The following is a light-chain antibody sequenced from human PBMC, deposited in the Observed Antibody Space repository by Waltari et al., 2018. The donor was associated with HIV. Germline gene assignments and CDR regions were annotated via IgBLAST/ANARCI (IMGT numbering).Light chain of an antibody. V-gene: IGKV3-11*01. CDR1: QNIGNY. CDR3: QQRSNWPPVT. CDR2: DAS. Sequence: EIVMTQSPATLSVSQGERATLSCRASQNIGNYLAWYQQKPGQAPRLLIYDASTRASGIPARFSGSGSGTDFTLTISSLEPEDVAVYYCQQRSNWPPVTFGQGTRLEI. J-gene: IGKJ5*01.